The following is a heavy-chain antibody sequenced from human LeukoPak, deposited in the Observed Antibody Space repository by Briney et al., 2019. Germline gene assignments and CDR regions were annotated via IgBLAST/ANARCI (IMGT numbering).Heavy chain of an antibody. V-gene: IGHV4-31*03. Sequence: SQTLSLTCTVSGGSISSGGYYWSWIRQHPGTGLEWIGYIYYSGSTYYNPSLKSRVTISVDTSKNQFSLKLSSVTAADTAVYYCARVMYYYDSSGYSMTYYFDYWGQGTLVTVSS. D-gene: IGHD3-22*01. CDR3: ARVMYYYDSSGYSMTYYFDY. J-gene: IGHJ4*02. CDR1: GGSISSGGYY. CDR2: IYYSGST.